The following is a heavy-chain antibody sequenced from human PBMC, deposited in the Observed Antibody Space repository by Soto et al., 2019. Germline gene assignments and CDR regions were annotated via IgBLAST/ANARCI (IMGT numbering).Heavy chain of an antibody. V-gene: IGHV1-3*01. CDR2: INAFNGKT. J-gene: IGHJ4*02. CDR3: ASGGMALGTKKILX. D-gene: IGHD3-16*01. CDR1: GYTFTDYA. Sequence: ASVKVSCKASGYTFTDYAIHWVRQAPGQRLEWMGWINAFNGKTKYSKNFQGRVTVTRDTSATTGYMELSSLKSEETAVYFCASGGMALGTKKILXLGQVTRLT.